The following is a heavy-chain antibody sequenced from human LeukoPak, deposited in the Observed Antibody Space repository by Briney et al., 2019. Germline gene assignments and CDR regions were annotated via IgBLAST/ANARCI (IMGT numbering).Heavy chain of an antibody. J-gene: IGHJ3*02. D-gene: IGHD3-10*01. V-gene: IGHV1-18*01. Sequence: ASVKVSCKASGYTFTSYSISWVRQAPGQGLEWMGWISAYNGNTNYAQKLQGRVTMTTDTSTSTAYMELRSLRSDDTAVYYCARDGGYWFGVTVGNAFDIWAKGQWSPSLQ. CDR2: ISAYNGNT. CDR3: ARDGGYWFGVTVGNAFDI. CDR1: GYTFTSYS.